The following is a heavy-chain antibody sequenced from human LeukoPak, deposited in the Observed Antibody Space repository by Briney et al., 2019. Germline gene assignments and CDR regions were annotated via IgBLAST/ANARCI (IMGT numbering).Heavy chain of an antibody. Sequence: GGSLRLSCAASGFTVSSNYMSWVRQAPGKGLEWVSVIYSGGSTYYADSVKGRFTISRDNSKNTLYLQMNSLRAEDTAVYYCASQSGYSSGWFDYWGQGTLVTVSS. CDR2: IYSGGST. V-gene: IGHV3-66*04. D-gene: IGHD6-19*01. CDR3: ASQSGYSSGWFDY. J-gene: IGHJ4*02. CDR1: GFTVSSNY.